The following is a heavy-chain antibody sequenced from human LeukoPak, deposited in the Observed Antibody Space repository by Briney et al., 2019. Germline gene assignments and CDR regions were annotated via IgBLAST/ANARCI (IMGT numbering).Heavy chain of an antibody. J-gene: IGHJ1*01. V-gene: IGHV3-21*01. Sequence: GGSLRLSCAASGFALRSYTVTWVRQAPGKGLEWVSSISSTSAYIYYAESVKGRFSISRDNVDNVVHLQMSSLRNEDTAFYYCARGAGAAPRGCCDSGGQGTRVTVSS. CDR3: ARGAGAAPRGCCDS. CDR2: ISSTSAYI. D-gene: IGHD2-15*01. CDR1: GFALRSYT.